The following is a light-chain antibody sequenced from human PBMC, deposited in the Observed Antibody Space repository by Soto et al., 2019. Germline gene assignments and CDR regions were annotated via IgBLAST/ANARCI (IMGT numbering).Light chain of an antibody. CDR3: QQNFNFPRT. Sequence: DIQLTQYPSSLSASVGDRVAITCRASQTIDTYVNWYQHKPGTAPKVLIYAATYLQNGVPSRFSGTGSGADFTLTISSLQPEDFATYYCQQNFNFPRTFGQGTKVDIK. V-gene: IGKV1-39*01. J-gene: IGKJ1*01. CDR2: AAT. CDR1: QTIDTY.